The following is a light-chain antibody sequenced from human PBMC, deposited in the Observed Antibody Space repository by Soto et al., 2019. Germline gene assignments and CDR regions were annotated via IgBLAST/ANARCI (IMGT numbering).Light chain of an antibody. CDR1: QSVSSTY. J-gene: IGKJ1*01. CDR2: AAS. V-gene: IGKV3-20*01. CDR3: QQFGSSPRT. Sequence: EVVLTQSPGTLSLSPGERATLSCRASQSVSSTYLAWYQQKPGQAPRLLIYAASSRATGIPDRFSGSGSGTDFTLTISRLEPEDFAVYYCQQFGSSPRTFDQGTKVEI.